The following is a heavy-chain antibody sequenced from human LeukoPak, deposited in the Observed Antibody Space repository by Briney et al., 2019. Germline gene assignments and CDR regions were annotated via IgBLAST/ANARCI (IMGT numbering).Heavy chain of an antibody. CDR1: GYSFTSYW. CDR3: ARLPVEMAIRSRGTEGYYFDY. Sequence: GESLKISCKGSGYSFTSYWIGWVRQMPGKGLEWMGIIYPGDSDTRYSPSFQGQVTISADKSISTAYLQWSSLKASDTAMYYCARLPVEMAIRSRGTEGYYFDYWGQGTLVTVSS. J-gene: IGHJ4*02. V-gene: IGHV5-51*01. D-gene: IGHD5-24*01. CDR2: IYPGDSDT.